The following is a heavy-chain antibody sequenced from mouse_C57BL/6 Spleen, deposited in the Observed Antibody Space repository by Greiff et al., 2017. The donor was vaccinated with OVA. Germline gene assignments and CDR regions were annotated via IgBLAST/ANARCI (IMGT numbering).Heavy chain of an antibody. D-gene: IGHD2-10*01. V-gene: IGHV1-26*01. CDR2: INPNNGGT. CDR3: ARIGEVSYYGKWYYFDY. Sequence: EVQLQQSGPELVKPGASVKISCKASGYTFTDYYMNWVKQSHGKSLEWIGDINPNNGGTSYNQKFKGKATLTVDKSSSTAYMELRSLTSEDSAVYYCARIGEVSYYGKWYYFDYWGQGTTLTVSS. CDR1: GYTFTDYY. J-gene: IGHJ2*01.